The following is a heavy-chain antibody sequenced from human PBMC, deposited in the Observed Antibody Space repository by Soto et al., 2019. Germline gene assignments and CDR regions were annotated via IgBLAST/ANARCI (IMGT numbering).Heavy chain of an antibody. J-gene: IGHJ6*02. CDR2: IVPIFGTT. Sequence: GASVKCSWKGSVGGFRRYVISWVRQAPGQGLEWLGGIVPIFGTTNYAQKFQGRVTIVADESTSTAYMDLSSLRSDDTAVYYCARPDEGSYHSNHHYYYALDVWGQGTTVTVSS. D-gene: IGHD3-16*02. CDR1: VGGFRRYV. V-gene: IGHV1-69*13. CDR3: ARPDEGSYHSNHHYYYALDV.